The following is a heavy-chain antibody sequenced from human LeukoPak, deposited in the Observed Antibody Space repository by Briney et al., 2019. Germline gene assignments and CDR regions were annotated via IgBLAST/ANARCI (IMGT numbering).Heavy chain of an antibody. V-gene: IGHV4-34*01. D-gene: IGHD3-10*01. CDR1: GGTFSGYY. CDR3: ARGSNYYDSGKGWFDP. CDR2: INHSGST. Sequence: SETLSLTRAAYGGTFSGYYWSWIRQPPGKGLEWIGEINHSGSTNYNPSLKSRVTISVDTPKNQFSLKLSSVTAADTAVYYCARGSNYYDSGKGWFDPWGQGTLVTVSS. J-gene: IGHJ5*02.